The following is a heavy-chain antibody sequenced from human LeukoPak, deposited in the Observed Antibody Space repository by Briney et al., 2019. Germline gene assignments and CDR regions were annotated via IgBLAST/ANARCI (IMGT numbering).Heavy chain of an antibody. V-gene: IGHV3-23*01. CDR3: ARYSSSWSYYYYGMDV. CDR2: ISGSGGST. D-gene: IGHD6-13*01. Sequence: GGSLRLSCAASGFTFSSCAMSWVRQAPGKGLEWVSAISGSGGSTYYADSVKGRFTISRDNSKNTLYLQISSLKAEDTAVYYCARYSSSWSYYYYGMDVWGQGTTVTVSS. CDR1: GFTFSSCA. J-gene: IGHJ6*02.